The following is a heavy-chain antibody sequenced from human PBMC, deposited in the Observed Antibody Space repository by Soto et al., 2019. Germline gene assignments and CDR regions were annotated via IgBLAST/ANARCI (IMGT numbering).Heavy chain of an antibody. Sequence: QPGGSLRLSCAASGFTFSSYWMSWVRQAPGKGLEWVANIKQDGSEKYYVDSVKGRFTISRDNAKNSLYLQMNSLRAEDTAVYYCARDFPRSYYYEPKSAFDIWGQGTMVTVSS. D-gene: IGHD3-22*01. V-gene: IGHV3-7*03. CDR3: ARDFPRSYYYEPKSAFDI. J-gene: IGHJ3*02. CDR2: IKQDGSEK. CDR1: GFTFSSYW.